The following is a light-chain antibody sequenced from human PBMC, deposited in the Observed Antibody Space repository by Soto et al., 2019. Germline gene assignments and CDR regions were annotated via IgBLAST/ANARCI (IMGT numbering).Light chain of an antibody. CDR1: SSNIGGAYG. J-gene: IGLJ1*01. CDR3: QSYDSSLNGYV. CDR2: ADK. Sequence: QSVLTQPPSVSGSPGQSVTISCTWISSNIGGAYGVHWYQQLPGTAPKLLIYADKYRPSGVPDRFSGSKSGTSASLAITGLQAEDEADYYCQSYDSSLNGYVFGTGTKVTVL. V-gene: IGLV1-40*01.